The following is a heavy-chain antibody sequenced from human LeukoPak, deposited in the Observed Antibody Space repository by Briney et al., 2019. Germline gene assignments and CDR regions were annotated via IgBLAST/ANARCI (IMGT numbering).Heavy chain of an antibody. V-gene: IGHV3-23*01. CDR2: ISGSGGST. CDR3: AKDPSPLILRIFGVVTTDY. CDR1: GFTFSSYA. D-gene: IGHD3-3*01. J-gene: IGHJ4*02. Sequence: GGSLRLSCAASGFTFSSYAMSWVRQAPGKGLEWVSAISGSGGSTYYADSVKGRFTISRDNSKNTLYLQMSSLRAEDTAVYYCAKDPSPLILRIFGVVTTDYWGQGTLVTVSS.